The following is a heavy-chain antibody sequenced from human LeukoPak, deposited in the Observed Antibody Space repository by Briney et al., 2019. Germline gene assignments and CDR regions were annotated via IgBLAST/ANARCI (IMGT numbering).Heavy chain of an antibody. CDR3: ARGYCSGGSCYSVFAFDI. CDR1: GYSFTSYW. CDR2: IYPGDSDT. D-gene: IGHD2-15*01. Sequence: GESLKISCKGSGYSFTSYWIGWVRQMPGKGMEWMGIIYPGDSDTRYSPSFQGQVTISADKSISTAYLQWSSLKASDTAMYYCARGYCSGGSCYSVFAFDIWGQGTMVTVSS. J-gene: IGHJ3*02. V-gene: IGHV5-51*01.